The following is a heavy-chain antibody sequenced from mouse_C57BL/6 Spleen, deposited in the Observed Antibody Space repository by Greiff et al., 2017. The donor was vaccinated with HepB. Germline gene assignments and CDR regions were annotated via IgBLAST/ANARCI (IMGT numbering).Heavy chain of an antibody. Sequence: VQLQQSGAELVKPGASVKISCKASGYAFSSYWMNWVKQRPGKGLEWIGQIYPGDGDTTYNGKFKGKATLTADKSSSTAYMQLSSLTSEDSAVYVCARGGNYDGSAMDYWGQGTSVTVSS. CDR2: IYPGDGDT. CDR3: ARGGNYDGSAMDY. V-gene: IGHV1-80*01. D-gene: IGHD2-1*01. J-gene: IGHJ4*01. CDR1: GYAFSSYW.